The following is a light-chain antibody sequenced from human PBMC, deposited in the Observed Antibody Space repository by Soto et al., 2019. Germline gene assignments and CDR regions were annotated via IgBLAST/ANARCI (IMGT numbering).Light chain of an antibody. CDR1: RSDIGDSNY. J-gene: IGLJ2*01. CDR2: EVI. Sequence: QSALTQPPSASGSPGQSVTISCTGSRSDIGDSNYVSWYQQHPRKAPKLIISEVINRPSGVPDRFSASKSGNTAYLTISGLQAEDEADYYCASKAGSSRHVVFGGGTKTTVL. CDR3: ASKAGSSRHVV. V-gene: IGLV2-8*01.